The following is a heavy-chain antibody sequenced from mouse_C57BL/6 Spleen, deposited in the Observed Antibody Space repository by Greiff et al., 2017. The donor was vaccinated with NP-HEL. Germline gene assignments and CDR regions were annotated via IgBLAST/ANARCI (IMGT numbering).Heavy chain of an antibody. D-gene: IGHD3-2*02. CDR1: GFTFSSYG. Sequence: EVKLMESGGDLVKPGGSLKLSCAASGFTFSSYGMSWVRQTPGKRLEWVATISSGGGYTYYPDSVKGRFTISRDNDKITLYLQMSSQKSEDTAMYYCARLSGPDYWGQGTTLTVSS. J-gene: IGHJ2*01. V-gene: IGHV5-6*01. CDR3: ARLSGPDY. CDR2: ISSGGGYT.